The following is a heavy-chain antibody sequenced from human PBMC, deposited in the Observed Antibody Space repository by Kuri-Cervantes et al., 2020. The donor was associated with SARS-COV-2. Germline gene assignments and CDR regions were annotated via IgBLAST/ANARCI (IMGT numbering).Heavy chain of an antibody. CDR3: ATAYYDYADYVPYH. CDR1: GFTFDDYA. V-gene: IGHV3-9*01. Sequence: GGSLRLSCAASGFTFDDYAMHWVRQAPGKGLEWVSGISRNSGSIGYADSVKGRFTISRDKSKNTLFLQMNSLRAEDTAVYYCATAYYDYADYVPYHWGQGTLVTVSS. CDR2: ISRNSGSI. J-gene: IGHJ5*02. D-gene: IGHD4-17*01.